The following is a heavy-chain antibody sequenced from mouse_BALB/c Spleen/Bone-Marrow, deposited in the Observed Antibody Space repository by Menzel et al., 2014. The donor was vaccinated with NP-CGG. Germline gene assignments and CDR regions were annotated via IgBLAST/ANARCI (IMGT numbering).Heavy chain of an antibody. CDR3: ARAKRYGEMDY. D-gene: IGHD2-14*01. V-gene: IGHV1-87*01. CDR1: GYTFXSYW. J-gene: IGHJ4*01. CDR2: IYPGDGDT. Sequence: QVQLQQSGAELARPGASVKLSCKASGYTFXSYWMQWVKQRPGQGLEWIGAIYPGDGDTRFTQKFKGKATLTADKSSSTAYMQLSSLASEDSAVYYCARAKRYGEMDYWGQGTSVTVSS.